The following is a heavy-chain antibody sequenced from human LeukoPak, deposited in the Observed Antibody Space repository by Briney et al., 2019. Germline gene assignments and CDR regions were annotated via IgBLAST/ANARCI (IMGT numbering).Heavy chain of an antibody. V-gene: IGHV1-2*02. CDR1: GYTFTGYY. J-gene: IGHJ2*01. CDR3: ARGLLTGRNWYFDL. Sequence: ASVTVSCKASGYTFTGYYIHWMRQAPGQGLEWMGWINPHSGGTNYAQNFQGRVTMTRDTSISTVYMELHTLRSDDTAVCFCARGLLTGRNWYFDLWGRGTLLTASS. CDR2: INPHSGGT. D-gene: IGHD3-9*01.